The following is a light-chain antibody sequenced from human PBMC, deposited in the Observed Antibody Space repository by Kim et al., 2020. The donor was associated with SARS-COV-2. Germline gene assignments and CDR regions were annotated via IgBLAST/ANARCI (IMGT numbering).Light chain of an antibody. Sequence: EIVLTQSPATLSLSPGERATLSCRASHSVTAYLAWYQQKPGQAPRLLIYEESRRATGIPARFSGSGSGTDFTLTISSLEPEDFAVYYCRQRSNWPALTFGGGTKVDIK. CDR2: EES. J-gene: IGKJ4*01. V-gene: IGKV3-11*01. CDR3: RQRSNWPALT. CDR1: HSVTAY.